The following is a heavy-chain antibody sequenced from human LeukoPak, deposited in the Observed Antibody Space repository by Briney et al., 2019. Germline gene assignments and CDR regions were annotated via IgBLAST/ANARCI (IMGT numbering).Heavy chain of an antibody. V-gene: IGHV3-20*04. CDR1: RFTFDDYG. CDR2: IDWNGGST. J-gene: IGHJ6*03. CDR3: ARARGSSTTYYYHYMDV. Sequence: GGSLRLSCAASRFTFDDYGMSWVRQAPGKGLEWVSGIDWNGGSTGYADSVKGRFTISRDNAKNSLYLQMNSLRAEDTALYYCARARGSSTTYYYHYMDVWGKGTTVTISS. D-gene: IGHD6-6*01.